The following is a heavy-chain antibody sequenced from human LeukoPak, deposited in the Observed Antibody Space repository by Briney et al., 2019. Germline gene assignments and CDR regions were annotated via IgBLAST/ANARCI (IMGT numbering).Heavy chain of an antibody. D-gene: IGHD6-6*01. Sequence: GESLKISCKGSGYSFTSYWIGWVRQMPGKSLEWMGIIYPGDSDTRYSPSFQGQVTISADKSISTAYLQWSSLKASDTAMYYCARLGRASSPLNYYYYYYMDVWGKGTTVTVSS. CDR1: GYSFTSYW. CDR2: IYPGDSDT. J-gene: IGHJ6*03. CDR3: ARLGRASSPLNYYYYYYMDV. V-gene: IGHV5-51*01.